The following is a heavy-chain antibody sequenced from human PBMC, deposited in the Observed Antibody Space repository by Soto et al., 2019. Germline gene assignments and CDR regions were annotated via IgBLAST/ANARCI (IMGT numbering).Heavy chain of an antibody. CDR2: IWFDGSDK. V-gene: IGHV3-33*08. J-gene: IGHJ3*02. D-gene: IGHD2-15*01. CDR3: ARLYCSASSCYSVGAFDI. Sequence: PGGSLRLSCAGSGFTFSSYGIHWVRQAPGKGLEWVALIWFDGSDKYYTESVKGRFTISRDNSKSTLYLQMNSLRAEDTAVYYCARLYCSASSCYSVGAFDIRGQGTMVTVSS. CDR1: GFTFSSYG.